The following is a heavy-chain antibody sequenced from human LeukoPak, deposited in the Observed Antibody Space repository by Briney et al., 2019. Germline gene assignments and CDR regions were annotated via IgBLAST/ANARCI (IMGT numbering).Heavy chain of an antibody. CDR2: IYPGDSDT. D-gene: IGHD3-3*01. J-gene: IGHJ5*02. Sequence: GESLKISCKGSGYSLTSYWIGWVRQMPGKGLEWMGIIYPGDSDTRYSPSFQGQVTISADKSISTAYLQWSSLKASDTAMYYCARITIFGVVMRRSGWFDPWGQGTLVTVSS. CDR1: GYSLTSYW. CDR3: ARITIFGVVMRRSGWFDP. V-gene: IGHV5-51*01.